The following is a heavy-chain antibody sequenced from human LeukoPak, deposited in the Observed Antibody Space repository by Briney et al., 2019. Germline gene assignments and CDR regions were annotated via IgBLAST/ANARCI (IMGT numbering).Heavy chain of an antibody. Sequence: PSETLSLTCTVSGASISDYFWSWIRQSPGKGLEWIGYIYYKGDTNYNPSLTSRVTISMNTSKNQFSLKLKSVTSADTAVYYCARDRRYCTGGTCYLDPYFDYWGRGTLVTVSS. CDR3: ARDRRYCTGGTCYLDPYFDY. V-gene: IGHV4-59*13. D-gene: IGHD2-8*02. CDR2: IYYKGDT. J-gene: IGHJ4*02. CDR1: GASISDYF.